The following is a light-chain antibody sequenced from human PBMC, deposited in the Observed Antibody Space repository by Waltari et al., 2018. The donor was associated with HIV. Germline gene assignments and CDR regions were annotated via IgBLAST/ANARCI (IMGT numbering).Light chain of an antibody. CDR3: ASYDLDMSNLL. CDR1: DSNIGRDY. J-gene: IGLJ2*01. CDR2: DND. Sequence: QSVLTQPPSASGTAGQRVTISCSGRDSNIGRDYIYWYQQVPGAAPRLLIYDNDQRPSGVPARFSGSKSGTSGSLVLSGLRSEDEANDYCASYDLDMSNLLFGGGTAVTVL. V-gene: IGLV1-47*01.